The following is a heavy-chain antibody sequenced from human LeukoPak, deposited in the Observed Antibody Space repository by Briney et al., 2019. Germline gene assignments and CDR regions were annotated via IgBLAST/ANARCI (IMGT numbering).Heavy chain of an antibody. CDR3: ASAVVVVAATWFDY. Sequence: PSQTLSPTCAVYGVSFSGYYCSWVRQPPGNGLEWCGEINHSGSTNYNPSLKSRVTISVDTSKNQFSLKLSSVTAGDTAVYYCASAVVVVAATWFDYWGQGTLVTVSS. CDR1: GVSFSGYY. D-gene: IGHD2-15*01. V-gene: IGHV4-34*01. CDR2: INHSGST. J-gene: IGHJ4*02.